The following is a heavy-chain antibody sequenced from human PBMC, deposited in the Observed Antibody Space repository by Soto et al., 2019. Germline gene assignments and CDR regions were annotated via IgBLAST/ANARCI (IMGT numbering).Heavy chain of an antibody. CDR3: ARDLSRIVVVPAAPHL. J-gene: IGHJ4*02. D-gene: IGHD2-2*01. CDR2: INAGNGNT. V-gene: IGHV1-3*01. CDR1: GYTFTSYA. Sequence: QVQLVQSGAEVKKPGASVKVSCKASGYTFTSYAMHWVRQAPGQRLEWMGWINAGNGNTKYSQKFQGRVTITRDTSASTAYMELSSLRSEDTAVYYSARDLSRIVVVPAAPHLWGQGTLVTVSS.